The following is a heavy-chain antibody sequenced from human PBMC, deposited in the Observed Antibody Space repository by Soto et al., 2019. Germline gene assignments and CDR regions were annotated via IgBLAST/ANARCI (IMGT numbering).Heavy chain of an antibody. D-gene: IGHD3-9*01. Sequence: PGGSLRLSGAASGFTFSSYAMSWVRQAPGKGLEWVSAISGSGGSTYYADSVKGRFTISRDNSKNTLYLQMNSLRAEDTAVYYCANYPQDILTGYVSGYYYYMDVWCKGTTVTVSS. J-gene: IGHJ6*03. CDR3: ANYPQDILTGYVSGYYYYMDV. CDR1: GFTFSSYA. CDR2: ISGSGGST. V-gene: IGHV3-23*01.